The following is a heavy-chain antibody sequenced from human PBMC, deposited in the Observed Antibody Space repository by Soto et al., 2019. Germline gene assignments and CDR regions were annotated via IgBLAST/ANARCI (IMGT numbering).Heavy chain of an antibody. D-gene: IGHD6-19*01. CDR2: IYWDDDK. CDR3: AYIPYRTGWYFQH. Sequence: QITLKESDPPLVKPTQTLTLTCTFSGFSFTTGGVAVGWIRQPPGKALEWLALIYWDDDKRYSSSLKSRLTTTKDTSKNQVVLTMTNMDPADTGTYYCAYIPYRTGWYFQHWGQGTLGTVAS. CDR1: GFSFTTGGVA. J-gene: IGHJ1*01. V-gene: IGHV2-5*02.